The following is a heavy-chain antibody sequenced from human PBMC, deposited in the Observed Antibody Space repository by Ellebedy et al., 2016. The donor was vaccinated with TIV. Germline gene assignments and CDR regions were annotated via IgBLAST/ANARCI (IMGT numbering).Heavy chain of an antibody. J-gene: IGHJ4*02. D-gene: IGHD4-17*01. V-gene: IGHV3-74*01. CDR1: GFTFSNYW. CDR3: ARDGATVNPLDY. CDR2: INSDGSTT. Sequence: PGGSLRLSCAASGFTFSNYWMYWVRHAPGKGLVWVSRINSDGSTTSYPDFVEGRFIVSRDNAKNTLDLQMKRLRAEDTAVYYCARDGATVNPLDYWGQGILVTVSS.